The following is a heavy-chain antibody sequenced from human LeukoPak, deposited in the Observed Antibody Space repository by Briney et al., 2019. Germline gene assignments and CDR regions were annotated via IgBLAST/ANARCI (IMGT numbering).Heavy chain of an antibody. V-gene: IGHV4-39*07. D-gene: IGHD6-19*01. Sequence: SETLSLTCTVSGGSVSSSTYYWGWIRQPPGKGLEWIGSIYYSGSTYYNPSLKSRVTISVDTSKNQFSLKLSSVTAADTAVYYCARTAGAVAGGDYFDYWGQGTLVTVSS. CDR3: ARTAGAVAGGDYFDY. J-gene: IGHJ4*02. CDR2: IYYSGST. CDR1: GGSVSSSTYY.